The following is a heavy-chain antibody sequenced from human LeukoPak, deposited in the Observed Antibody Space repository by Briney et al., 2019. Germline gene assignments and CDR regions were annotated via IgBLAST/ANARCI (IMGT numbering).Heavy chain of an antibody. J-gene: IGHJ4*02. Sequence: PGGSLRLSCAASGFTFSSYAMSWVRQAPGKGLEWVSTLSGSGASTSYADSVKGRFTISRDNSKNTLYLQMNSLRAEDTAVYYCAKGPSRGWYTLNSFDYWGQGTLVTVSS. CDR3: AKGPSRGWYTLNSFDY. CDR2: LSGSGAST. CDR1: GFTFSSYA. V-gene: IGHV3-23*01. D-gene: IGHD6-19*01.